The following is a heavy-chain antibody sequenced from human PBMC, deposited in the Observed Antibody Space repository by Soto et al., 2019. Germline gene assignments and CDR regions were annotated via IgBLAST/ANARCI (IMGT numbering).Heavy chain of an antibody. CDR1: GFSFSNAW. J-gene: IGHJ4*02. V-gene: IGHV3-49*04. CDR3: TRGRHCSSTSCTIYYFDY. CDR2: IKRKAYGGTT. Sequence: SLRLSCAASGFSFSNAWMNWVRQAPGKGLEWVGLIKRKAYGGTTEYAASVKGRFTISRDDSKSIAYLQMNSLKTEDTAVYYCTRGRHCSSTSCTIYYFDYWGQGTLVTVSS. D-gene: IGHD2-2*01.